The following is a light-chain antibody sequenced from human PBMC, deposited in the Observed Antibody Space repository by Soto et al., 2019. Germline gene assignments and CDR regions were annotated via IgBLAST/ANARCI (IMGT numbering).Light chain of an antibody. J-gene: IGKJ1*01. Sequence: PSTLSGSVGDRVTITCRASQSISSWLAWYQQKPGKAPKLLIYDASSLESGVPSRFSGSGSGTEFTLTISSLQPEDSATYYCLQDFSYPRTFGQGT. CDR3: LQDFSYPRT. CDR1: QSISSW. V-gene: IGKV1-5*01. CDR2: DAS.